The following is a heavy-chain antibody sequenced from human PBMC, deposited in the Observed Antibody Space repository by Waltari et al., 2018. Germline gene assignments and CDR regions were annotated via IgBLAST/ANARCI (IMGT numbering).Heavy chain of an antibody. D-gene: IGHD2-2*01. CDR3: ARDYSTSTPDRSDH. Sequence: QIQLVQSRPAARKPGASAKVSCTASGPSFSAYGFSWARQAPGQGLEWLGWISAHNGVTKYAQKFLGRVSLTTDSSTRTAYMEMRSLRSDDTAIYYCARDYSTSTPDRSDHWGQGTLVTVAA. V-gene: IGHV1-18*04. CDR1: GPSFSAYG. CDR2: ISAHNGVT. J-gene: IGHJ4*02.